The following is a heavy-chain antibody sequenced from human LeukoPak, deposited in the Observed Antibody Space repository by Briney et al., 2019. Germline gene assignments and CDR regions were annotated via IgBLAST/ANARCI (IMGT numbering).Heavy chain of an antibody. CDR3: ARISSSNWYNERGAFDV. D-gene: IGHD6-13*01. CDR1: GGSISSYY. CDR2: IYYSGST. V-gene: IGHV4-59*01. J-gene: IGHJ3*01. Sequence: SETLSLTCTVSGGSISSYYWTWIRQPPGKGLEWIGYIYYSGSTNYSPSLKSRVTISVDTSKNQFSLKLRSVTAADTAVYYCARISSSNWYNERGAFDVWGQGTMVTVSS.